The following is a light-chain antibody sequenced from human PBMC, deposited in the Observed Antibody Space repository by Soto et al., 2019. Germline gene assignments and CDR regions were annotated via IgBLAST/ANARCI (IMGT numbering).Light chain of an antibody. CDR1: HSVSSSY. Sequence: EIVLTQSPGTLSLSPVERATLSCRANHSVSSSYLAWYHQKPGQAPRLLIYGASGRATGIPDRFSGSGSGTDFTLTISRLEPEDFAVYYCQHYGSSPLFTFGPGTNVDIK. CDR2: GAS. CDR3: QHYGSSPLFT. J-gene: IGKJ3*01. V-gene: IGKV3-20*01.